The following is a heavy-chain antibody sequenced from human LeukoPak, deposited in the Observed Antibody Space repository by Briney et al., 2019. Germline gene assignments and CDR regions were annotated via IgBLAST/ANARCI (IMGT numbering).Heavy chain of an antibody. J-gene: IGHJ4*02. CDR1: GFTFSSYS. CDR2: INSSSSYI. CDR3: ARDNCSGGSCYPDLDY. Sequence: PGGSLRLSCAASGFTFSSYSMNWVRQAPGKGLEWVSSINSSSSYIYYADSVKGLFTISRDNAKNSLYLQMNSLRAEDTAVYYCARDNCSGGSCYPDLDYWGQGTLVTVSS. V-gene: IGHV3-21*01. D-gene: IGHD2-15*01.